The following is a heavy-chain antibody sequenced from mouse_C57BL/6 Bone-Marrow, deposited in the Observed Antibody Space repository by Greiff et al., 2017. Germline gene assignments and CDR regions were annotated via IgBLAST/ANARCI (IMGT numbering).Heavy chain of an antibody. CDR2: ISYDGSN. V-gene: IGHV3-6*01. J-gene: IGHJ3*01. D-gene: IGHD3-3*01. CDR1: GYSITSGYY. Sequence: VQLQQSGPGLVKPSQSLSLTCSVTGYSITSGYYWNWIRQFPGNKLEWMGYISYDGSNNYNPSLKNRISITRDTSKNQFFLKLNSVTTEDTATYYCARGTLRPWFAYWGQGTLVTVSA. CDR3: ARGTLRPWFAY.